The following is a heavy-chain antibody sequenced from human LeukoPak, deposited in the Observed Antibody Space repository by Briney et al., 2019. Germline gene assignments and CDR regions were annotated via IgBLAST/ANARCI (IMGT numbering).Heavy chain of an antibody. CDR2: INHSGST. J-gene: IGHJ4*02. V-gene: IGHV4-34*01. D-gene: IGHD3-22*01. CDR1: GGSFSGYY. Sequence: PSETLSLTCAVYGGSFSGYYWSWIRQPPGKGLEWIGEINHSGSTNYNPPLKSRVTISVDTSKNQFSLKLSSVTAADTAVYYCARGRWNYDSSGYYTPRSNYFDYWGQGTLVTVSS. CDR3: ARGRWNYDSSGYYTPRSNYFDY.